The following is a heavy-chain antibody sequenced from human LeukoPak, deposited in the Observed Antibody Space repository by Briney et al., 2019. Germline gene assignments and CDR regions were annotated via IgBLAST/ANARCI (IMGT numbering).Heavy chain of an antibody. V-gene: IGHV4-59*12. CDR2: IYYSGST. Sequence: SETLSLTCTVSGGSISSYYWSWIRQPPGEGLEWIGYIYYSGSTHYNPSLKSRVTISVDTSKNQFSLKLSSVTAADTAVYYCARDGDGYTDYWGQGTLVTVSS. CDR1: GGSISSYY. D-gene: IGHD5-24*01. CDR3: ARDGDGYTDY. J-gene: IGHJ4*02.